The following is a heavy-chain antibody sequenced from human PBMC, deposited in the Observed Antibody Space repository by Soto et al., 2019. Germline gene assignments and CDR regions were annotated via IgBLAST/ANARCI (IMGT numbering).Heavy chain of an antibody. Sequence: QVQLVESGGGLVKPGGSLRVSCVASGFTFSDYYMTWIRQAPGKGLEWVSYISSRSRFIKDADSVKGRFIISRDNAKNSLSLQMNSLRVEDTAIYYCARVRSYGYGPGAMDVWGQGTTVTVSS. CDR2: ISSRSRFI. J-gene: IGHJ6*02. V-gene: IGHV3-11*06. D-gene: IGHD3-16*01. CDR3: ARVRSYGYGPGAMDV. CDR1: GFTFSDYY.